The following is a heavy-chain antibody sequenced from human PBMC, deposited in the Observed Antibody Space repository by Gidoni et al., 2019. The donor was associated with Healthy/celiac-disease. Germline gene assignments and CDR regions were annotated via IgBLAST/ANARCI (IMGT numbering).Heavy chain of an antibody. Sequence: QVQLQESGPGLVKPSETLSLTCTVSGGSISSYYWSWIRQPPGKGLEWIGYIYYSGSTNYNPSLKSRVTISVDTSKNQFSLKLSSVTAADTAVYYCARTIVGIAAAGPTYWFDPWGQGTLVTVSS. CDR1: GGSISSYY. CDR2: IYYSGST. V-gene: IGHV4-59*01. D-gene: IGHD6-13*01. CDR3: ARTIVGIAAAGPTYWFDP. J-gene: IGHJ5*02.